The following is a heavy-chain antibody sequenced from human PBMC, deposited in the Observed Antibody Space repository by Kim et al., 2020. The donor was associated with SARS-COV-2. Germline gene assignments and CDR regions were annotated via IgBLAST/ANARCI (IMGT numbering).Heavy chain of an antibody. V-gene: IGHV7-4-1*02. CDR2: INTNTGNP. D-gene: IGHD6-19*01. CDR3: ASPSAVAGEGYFHYGMDV. CDR1: GYTFTSYA. Sequence: ASVKVSCKASGYTFTSYAINWVRQAPGQGLEWMGWINTNTGNPTYAQDFTGRFVFSLDTSVSTAYLQISSLKAEETAVYYCASPSAVAGEGYFHYGMDVWGQGTTITVSS. J-gene: IGHJ6*02.